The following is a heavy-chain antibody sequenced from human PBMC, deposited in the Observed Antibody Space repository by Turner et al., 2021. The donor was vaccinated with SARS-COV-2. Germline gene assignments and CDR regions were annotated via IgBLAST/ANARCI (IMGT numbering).Heavy chain of an antibody. CDR3: ARQPLNDDFWSGYDYYGMDV. J-gene: IGHJ6*02. CDR1: GGSISSYY. V-gene: IGHV4-59*08. D-gene: IGHD3-3*01. Sequence: QVQLQESGPGLVTPSETLSLTCTVPGGSISSYYWSWIRQPPGKGLEWLGYIYYSGSTNYNPTLKSRVTISVDTSKNQFSLKLSSVTAADTAVYYCARQPLNDDFWSGYDYYGMDVWGQGTTVTVSS. CDR2: IYYSGST.